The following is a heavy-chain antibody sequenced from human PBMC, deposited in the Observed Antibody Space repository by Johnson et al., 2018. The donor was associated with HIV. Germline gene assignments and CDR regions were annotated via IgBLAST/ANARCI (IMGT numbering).Heavy chain of an antibody. Sequence: QMLLVESGGGLVQPGGSLRLSCTASGFTFSSYGMHWVRQARGKGLEWVAVIWYDGSNKYYADSVKGRFTISRDNSKNTLYLQMNSLRAEDTAVYYCAKDLFTEREDDVFDIWGQGTMVTVSS. D-gene: IGHD1-26*01. CDR1: GFTFSSYG. V-gene: IGHV3-33*06. CDR3: AKDLFTEREDDVFDI. J-gene: IGHJ3*02. CDR2: IWYDGSNK.